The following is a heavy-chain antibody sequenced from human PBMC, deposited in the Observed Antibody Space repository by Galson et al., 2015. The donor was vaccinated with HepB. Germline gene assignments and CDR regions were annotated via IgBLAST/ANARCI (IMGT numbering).Heavy chain of an antibody. CDR2: ISSSSSTI. CDR3: ARGYSSGWGAPPGEAFDI. D-gene: IGHD6-19*01. Sequence: SLRLSCAASGFTFSSYSMNWVRQAPGKGLEWVSYISSSSSTIYYADSVKGRFTISRDNAKNSLYLQMNSLRAEDTAVYYCARGYSSGWGAPPGEAFDIWGQGTMVTVSS. V-gene: IGHV3-48*04. CDR1: GFTFSSYS. J-gene: IGHJ3*02.